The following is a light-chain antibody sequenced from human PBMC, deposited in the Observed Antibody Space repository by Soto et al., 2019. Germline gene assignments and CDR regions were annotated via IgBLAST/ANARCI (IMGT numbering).Light chain of an antibody. V-gene: IGKV3-15*01. Sequence: EIVMTQSPATLSVSPGEGATLSCRASQSVNTNLAWYQQKPGQAPRLLIYGASTRANRLPDRFSGSGSGTEFSLTISSLQYEEVAVYYCQQYNNCLKFGQGTKVEIK. CDR2: GAS. CDR3: QQYNNCLK. CDR1: QSVNTN. J-gene: IGKJ1*01.